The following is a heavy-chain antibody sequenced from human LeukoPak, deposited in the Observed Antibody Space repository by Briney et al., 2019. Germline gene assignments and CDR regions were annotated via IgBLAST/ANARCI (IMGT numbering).Heavy chain of an antibody. CDR3: ARHVDTATDYFDY. V-gene: IGHV4-39*01. CDR1: GGSIRSSSYN. D-gene: IGHD5-18*01. Sequence: PSGTLSLTCTVSGGSIRSSSYNWGWSRHPPGKRREWIGSIYYSGRSYYNPSLKSRVTISVHTSKNQFSLKLSSVTAADTAVYYCARHVDTATDYFDYWGQGTLVTVSS. J-gene: IGHJ4*02. CDR2: IYYSGRS.